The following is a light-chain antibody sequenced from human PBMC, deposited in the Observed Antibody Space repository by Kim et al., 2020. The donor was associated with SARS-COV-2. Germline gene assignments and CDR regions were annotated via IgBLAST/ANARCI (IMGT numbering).Light chain of an antibody. J-gene: IGLJ2*01. CDR2: KDT. CDR1: ALPDQY. CDR3: QSMDSNATSVL. Sequence: SYELTQPPSVSVSPGQTARITCSGDALPDQYAYWYRQKPGQAPVLVIYKDTERPSWIPERFSGSSSGTTVTLIISGVQAEDEAYYYCQSMDSNATSVLFGGGTKLCVL. V-gene: IGLV3-25*03.